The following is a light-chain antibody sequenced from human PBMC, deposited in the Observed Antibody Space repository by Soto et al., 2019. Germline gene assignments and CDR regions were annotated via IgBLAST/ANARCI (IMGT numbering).Light chain of an antibody. CDR2: LGS. V-gene: IGKV2-28*01. J-gene: IGKJ2*01. CDR1: QSLLHSDGKTY. CDR3: MQVLQTPYT. Sequence: DIVMTQSPLSLPVTPGEPASISCRSSQSLLHSDGKTYFDWYLQKPGQSPQLLIYLGSNRASGAPDRFSGSGSGTDFTLKISRVEAEDVGVYYCMQVLQTPYTFGQGTKLEIK.